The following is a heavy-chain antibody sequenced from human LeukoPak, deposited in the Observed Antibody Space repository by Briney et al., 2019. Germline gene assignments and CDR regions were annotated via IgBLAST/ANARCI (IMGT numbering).Heavy chain of an antibody. CDR3: ARANRGAVAGTRYYYYYMDV. V-gene: IGHV1-8*01. D-gene: IGHD6-19*01. CDR1: GYTFTSYD. CDR2: MNPNSGNT. Sequence: GASVKVSCKASGYTFTSYDINWVRQATGQGLEWMGWMNPNSGNTGHAQKFQGRVTMTRNTSISTAYMELSSLRSEDTAVYYCARANRGAVAGTRYYYYYMDVWGKGTTVTVSS. J-gene: IGHJ6*03.